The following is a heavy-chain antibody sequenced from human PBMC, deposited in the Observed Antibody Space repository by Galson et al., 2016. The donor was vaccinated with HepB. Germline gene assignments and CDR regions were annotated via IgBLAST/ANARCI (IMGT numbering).Heavy chain of an antibody. CDR1: GGSVSSGSNY. D-gene: IGHD1-14*01. Sequence: ETLSLTCTVFGGSVSSGSNYWTWIRQAPGKGLDWIGYISYSGTTNYNPPLKSRVTISVDMVKNQFSLRLTSVTAADTGVYFCARDPGPDSEKPFDSWGQGTLVTVSS. J-gene: IGHJ4*02. CDR3: ARDPGPDSEKPFDS. CDR2: ISYSGTT. V-gene: IGHV4-61*01.